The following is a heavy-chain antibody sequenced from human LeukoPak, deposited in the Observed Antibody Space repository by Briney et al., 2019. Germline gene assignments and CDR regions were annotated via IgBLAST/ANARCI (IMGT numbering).Heavy chain of an antibody. CDR3: ARVSCTNGVCYGFDF. D-gene: IGHD2-8*01. CDR2: IKQDGSEK. CDR1: GFTLSSYW. J-gene: IGHJ4*02. Sequence: GGSLRLSCAASGFTLSSYWMSWVRQAPGKGLEWVANIKQDGSEKYYVDSVKGRFTISRDNAKNSLFLQMNSLRGEDTAVYYCARVSCTNGVCYGFDFWGQGTLVTVSS. V-gene: IGHV3-7*01.